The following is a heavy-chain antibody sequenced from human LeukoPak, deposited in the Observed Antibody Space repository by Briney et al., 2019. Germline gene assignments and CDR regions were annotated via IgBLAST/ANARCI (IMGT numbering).Heavy chain of an antibody. CDR2: INSDESST. J-gene: IGHJ6*02. CDR1: GFTFSTSC. CDR3: ARGPDLKIRYGMDV. V-gene: IGHV3-74*01. Sequence: QTGGSLRLSCAASGFTFSTSCLHWVRQAPGKGLVWVSRINSDESSTSYADSVKGRFTISRDNAKNTLYLQMNSLRVEDTAVYYCARGPDLKIRYGMDVWGQGTTVTVSS.